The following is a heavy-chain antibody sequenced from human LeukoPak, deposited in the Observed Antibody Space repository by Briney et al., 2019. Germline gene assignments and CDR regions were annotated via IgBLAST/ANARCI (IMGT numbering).Heavy chain of an antibody. CDR1: GFTFDDYA. V-gene: IGHV3-9*01. CDR3: AKALDAFDI. J-gene: IGHJ3*02. Sequence: GGSLRLSCAASGFTFDDYAMHWVRQAPGKGLEWVSGISWNSGSIGYADSVKGRFTISRDNAKNSLYLQMNSLRAEDTALYYCAKALDAFDIWGQGTTVTVSS. CDR2: ISWNSGSI.